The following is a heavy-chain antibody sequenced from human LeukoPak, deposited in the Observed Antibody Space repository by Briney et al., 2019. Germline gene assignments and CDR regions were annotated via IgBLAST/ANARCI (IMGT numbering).Heavy chain of an antibody. V-gene: IGHV4-39*01. CDR1: GGSISSSSYC. CDR2: IYYSGST. D-gene: IGHD2-2*01. CDR3: ARQLGYCSSTSCYADKVDY. J-gene: IGHJ4*02. Sequence: SETLSLTCSVSGGSISSSSYCWGWIRQPPGKRLEWIGSIYYSGSTYYNPSLKTRVTISVDTSKNQFSLKLSSVTAADTAVYYCARQLGYCSSTSCYADKVDYWGQGTLVTVSS.